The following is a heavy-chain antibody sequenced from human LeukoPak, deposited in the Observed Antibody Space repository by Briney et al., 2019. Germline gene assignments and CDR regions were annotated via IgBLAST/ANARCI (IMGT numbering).Heavy chain of an antibody. J-gene: IGHJ4*02. D-gene: IGHD2-2*02. CDR2: ISSSSSTI. V-gene: IGHV3-48*04. CDR3: ARDLGYCSSTSCYIPPEWGFDY. Sequence: GGSLRLSCAASGFTFSSYSMNWVREAPGKGLEWVSYISSSSSTIYYADSVKGRFTISRDNAKNSLYLQMNSLRAEDTAVYYCARDLGYCSSTSCYIPPEWGFDYWGQGTLVTVSS. CDR1: GFTFSSYS.